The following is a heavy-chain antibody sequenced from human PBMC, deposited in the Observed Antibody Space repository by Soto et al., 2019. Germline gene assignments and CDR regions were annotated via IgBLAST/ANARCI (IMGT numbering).Heavy chain of an antibody. Sequence: PSETLSLTCAVYGGSFSGYYWTWIRQPPGTGLEWIGEINHSGSTNYNPSLKSRVTISVDTSKNQFSLKLTSVTAADTAVYYCARHFYQRWLQQFSQRWGQGTLVT. CDR3: ARHFYQRWLQQFSQR. D-gene: IGHD3-3*02. CDR2: INHSGST. CDR1: GGSFSGYY. J-gene: IGHJ4*02. V-gene: IGHV4-34*01.